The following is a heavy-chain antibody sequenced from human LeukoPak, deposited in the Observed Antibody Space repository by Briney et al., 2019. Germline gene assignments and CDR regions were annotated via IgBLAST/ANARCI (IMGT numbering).Heavy chain of an antibody. V-gene: IGHV3-23*01. CDR1: GGSISSSS. Sequence: ETLSLTCTVSGGSISSSSNYWGWIRQPPGKGLEWVSAISGSGGSTYYADSVKGRFTISRDNSKNTLYLQMNSLRAEDTAVYYCAKDRETDYGDLDAFDIWGQGTMVTVSS. CDR3: AKDRETDYGDLDAFDI. J-gene: IGHJ3*02. CDR2: ISGSGGST. D-gene: IGHD4-17*01.